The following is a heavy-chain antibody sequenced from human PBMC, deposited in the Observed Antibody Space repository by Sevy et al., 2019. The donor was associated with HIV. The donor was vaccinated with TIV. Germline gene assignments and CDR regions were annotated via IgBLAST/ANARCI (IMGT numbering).Heavy chain of an antibody. CDR2: VSGNDGST. Sequence: GGSLRLSCAASGFIFSKFALSWVRQAPGRGLEWVSAVSGNDGSTYYAASVKGRFTISRDISENMLYLQMNSLSAEDTAVYYCAKDFSYGGNSWNFDFLGQGTLVTVSS. CDR1: GFIFSKFA. V-gene: IGHV3-23*01. CDR3: AKDFSYGGNSWNFDF. J-gene: IGHJ4*02. D-gene: IGHD4-17*01.